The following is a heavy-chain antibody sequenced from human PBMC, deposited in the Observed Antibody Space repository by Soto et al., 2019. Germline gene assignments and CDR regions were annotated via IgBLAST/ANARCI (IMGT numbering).Heavy chain of an antibody. CDR1: GYSFTNND. CDR3: ARMETFGSLNWFDP. CDR2: MNPGSGDT. D-gene: IGHD3-16*01. Sequence: ASVKVSCKASGYSFTNNDVSWVRQATGQGLEWMGWMNPGSGDTGYAQKFQGRVTMTRDISIATAYMELSSLRSDDTAIYYCARMETFGSLNWFDPWGLGTLVTVS. J-gene: IGHJ5*02. V-gene: IGHV1-8*01.